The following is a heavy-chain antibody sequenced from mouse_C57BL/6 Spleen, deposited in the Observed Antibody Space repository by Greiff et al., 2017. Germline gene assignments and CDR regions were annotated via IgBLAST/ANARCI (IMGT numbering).Heavy chain of an antibody. D-gene: IGHD2-3*01. Sequence: QVQLQQSGAELVRPGTSVKVSCKASGYAFTNYLIEWVKQRPGQGLEWIGVINPGSGGTNYNEKFKGKATLTADKSSSTAYMQLSSLTSEDSAVYFCARRSYDGYYYFDYWGQGTTLTFSS. CDR1: GYAFTNYL. V-gene: IGHV1-54*01. J-gene: IGHJ2*01. CDR3: ARRSYDGYYYFDY. CDR2: INPGSGGT.